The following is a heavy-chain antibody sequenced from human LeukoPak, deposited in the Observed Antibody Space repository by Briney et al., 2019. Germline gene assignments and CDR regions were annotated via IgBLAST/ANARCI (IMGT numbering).Heavy chain of an antibody. Sequence: GRSLRLSCAASGFTFSSYAMHWVRQAPGKGLEWVAVISYDGSNKYYADSVKGRFTISRDNSKNTLYLQMNSLRAEDTAVYYCARERADTAMVTRRVFDYWGQGILVTVSS. CDR3: ARERADTAMVTRRVFDY. CDR1: GFTFSSYA. V-gene: IGHV3-30-3*01. D-gene: IGHD5-18*01. CDR2: ISYDGSNK. J-gene: IGHJ4*02.